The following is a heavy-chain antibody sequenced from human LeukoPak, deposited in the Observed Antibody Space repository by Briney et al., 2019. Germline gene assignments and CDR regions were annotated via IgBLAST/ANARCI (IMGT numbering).Heavy chain of an antibody. CDR1: GFTFSNYA. J-gene: IGHJ4*02. CDR3: AKGREWLFSYFDF. Sequence: GGSLRLSCAASGFTFSNYAMSWVRQAPGKGLEWVAAINNDGRSTYYADSVKGRFTISRDNSKNTLYLQMNSLRADDSAVYFCAKGREWLFSYFDFWGQGTLVTV. D-gene: IGHD3-10*01. CDR2: INNDGRST. V-gene: IGHV3-23*01.